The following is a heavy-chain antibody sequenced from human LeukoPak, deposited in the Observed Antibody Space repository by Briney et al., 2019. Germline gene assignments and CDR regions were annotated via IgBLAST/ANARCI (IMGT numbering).Heavy chain of an antibody. V-gene: IGHV3-48*01. D-gene: IGHD1-26*01. CDR3: ARDGIYMDV. Sequence: GGSLRLSCAASGFSFSSYSMNWVRQTPGKGLEWVSYISSSSSTIYYADSVKGRFTISRDNAKNSLYLQMNSLRAEDTAVYYCARDGIYMDVWGKGTTVTVSS. J-gene: IGHJ6*03. CDR2: ISSSSSTI. CDR1: GFSFSSYS.